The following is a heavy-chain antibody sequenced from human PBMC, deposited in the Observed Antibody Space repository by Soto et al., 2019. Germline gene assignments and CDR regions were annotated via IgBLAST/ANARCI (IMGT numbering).Heavy chain of an antibody. CDR2: IWYDGSNK. J-gene: IGHJ4*02. CDR1: GFTFSSYR. Sequence: QVQLVESGGGVVQPGRSLRLSCAASGFTFSSYRMHWVRQAPGKGLEWVAVIWYDGSNKYYADSVKGRFTISRDNSKNTLYLQMNSLRAEDTAVYYCARDPHPGIGGSSDYWGQGTLVTVSS. V-gene: IGHV3-33*01. D-gene: IGHD1-26*01. CDR3: ARDPHPGIGGSSDY.